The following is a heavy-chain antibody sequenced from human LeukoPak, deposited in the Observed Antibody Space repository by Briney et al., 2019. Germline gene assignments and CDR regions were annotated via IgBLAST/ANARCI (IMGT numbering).Heavy chain of an antibody. CDR1: GGSISSCGYS. J-gene: IGHJ4*02. V-gene: IGHV4-30-2*01. CDR2: IYRSGST. Sequence: PSETLSLTCAVSGGSISSCGYSWSWIRQPPWKGLAWVGYIYRSGSTYYNPSLKSRVTISVDRPKNQFSLKLSSVTAADTAVYYWARMYSGSYQGSQPFDYWGQGTLVTVSS. D-gene: IGHD1-26*01. CDR3: ARMYSGSYQGSQPFDY.